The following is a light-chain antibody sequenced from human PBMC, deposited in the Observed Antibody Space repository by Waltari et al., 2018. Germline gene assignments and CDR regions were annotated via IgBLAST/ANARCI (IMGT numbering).Light chain of an antibody. CDR2: EVS. CDR1: GSGGS. CDR3: SSDAVSNNFYD. V-gene: IGLV2-8*01. J-gene: IGLJ1*01. Sequence: QSALTQPPSASGSPGQSVTISCTGTGSGGSVSWYQQLPGKAPKLLIYEVSKRPSGVPGRFSDSKSGNTASLTVSGLQAEDEGDYYCSSDAVSNNFYDFGSGTKVTVL.